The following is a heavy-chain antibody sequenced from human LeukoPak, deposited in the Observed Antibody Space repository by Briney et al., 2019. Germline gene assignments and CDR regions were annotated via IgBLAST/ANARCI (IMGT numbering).Heavy chain of an antibody. CDR1: GYSFTSYV. J-gene: IGHJ5*02. Sequence: ASVKVSCKASGYSFTSYVINWVRQAPGQRLEWMGWISASNGNTNYAQKLQGRVTLTTDTSTSTAYMELRSLRSDDTAVYYCARGYDILTGYYTPYWFDPWGQGTLVTVSS. V-gene: IGHV1-18*01. D-gene: IGHD3-9*01. CDR3: ARGYDILTGYYTPYWFDP. CDR2: ISASNGNT.